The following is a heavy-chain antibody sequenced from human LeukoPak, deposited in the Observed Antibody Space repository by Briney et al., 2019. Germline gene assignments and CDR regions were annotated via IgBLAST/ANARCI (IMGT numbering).Heavy chain of an antibody. V-gene: IGHV4-34*01. Sequence: SETLSFTCAVYGGSFSDYYWTWIRQPPGKGLEWIGEINHSGSPNNNPSLKSRVSISFDTSKNQFSLKLTSVTAADTAVYYCGSRRTAMFGVIKGPIDYWGQGTLVTVSS. CDR1: GGSFSDYY. CDR3: GSRRTAMFGVIKGPIDY. D-gene: IGHD3-3*01. J-gene: IGHJ4*02. CDR2: INHSGSP.